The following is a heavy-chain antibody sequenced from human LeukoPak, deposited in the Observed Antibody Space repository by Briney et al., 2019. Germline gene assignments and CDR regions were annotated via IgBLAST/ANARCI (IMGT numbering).Heavy chain of an antibody. CDR3: ARRVEDSGYNY. CDR2: INPNSGGT. D-gene: IGHD3-22*01. Sequence: ASVKVSCKASEYTFTGYYMYWLRQAPGQGLEWMGWINPNSGGTYYAQKFQGRVTMTRDTSISTAYMELSRLTSDDTAVYYCARRVEDSGYNYWGQGTLVTVSS. V-gene: IGHV1-2*02. J-gene: IGHJ4*02. CDR1: EYTFTGYY.